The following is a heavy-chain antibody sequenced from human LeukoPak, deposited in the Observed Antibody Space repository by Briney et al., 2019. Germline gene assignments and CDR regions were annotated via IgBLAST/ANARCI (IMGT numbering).Heavy chain of an antibody. V-gene: IGHV4-34*01. J-gene: IGHJ6*03. CDR3: ARERGRNYGSVPYYYYYMDV. D-gene: IGHD3-10*01. CDR2: INHSGST. CDR1: GGSFSGYY. Sequence: SETLSLTCAVYGGSFSGYYWSWIRQPPGKGLEWIGEINHSGSTNYNPSLKSRVTISVDTSKNQFSLKLSSVTAADTAVYYCARERGRNYGSVPYYYYYMDVWGKGTTVTVSS.